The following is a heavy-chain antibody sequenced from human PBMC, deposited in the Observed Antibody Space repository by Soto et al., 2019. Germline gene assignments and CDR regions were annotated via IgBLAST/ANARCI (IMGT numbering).Heavy chain of an antibody. D-gene: IGHD6-19*01. Sequence: QVQLVQSGAEVKEPGASVKVSCKASGYTFTTSHMHWLRQAPGQGLEWMAIIHPVAADTRYAQKFQGRLTTTADTSTSTMYMELSSLRPEETAVYYCARDSGGWSVAYWGQGTLVTFSS. CDR2: IHPVAADT. CDR1: GYTFTTSH. J-gene: IGHJ4*02. CDR3: ARDSGGWSVAY. V-gene: IGHV1-46*01.